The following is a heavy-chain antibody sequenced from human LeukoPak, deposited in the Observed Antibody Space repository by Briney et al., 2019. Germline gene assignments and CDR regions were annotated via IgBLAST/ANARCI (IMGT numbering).Heavy chain of an antibody. D-gene: IGHD4-17*01. Sequence: PGRSLRLSCAASGFTFSSYAMSWVRQAPGKGLEWVSAISGSGGSTYHADSVKGRFTISRDNSKNTLYLQMNSLRAEDTAVYYCASSYYGDYPGLGYWGQGTLVTVSS. CDR1: GFTFSSYA. V-gene: IGHV3-23*01. CDR2: ISGSGGST. CDR3: ASSYYGDYPGLGY. J-gene: IGHJ4*02.